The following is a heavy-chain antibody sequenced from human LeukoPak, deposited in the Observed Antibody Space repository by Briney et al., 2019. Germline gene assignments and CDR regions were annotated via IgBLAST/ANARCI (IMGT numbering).Heavy chain of an antibody. CDR3: ARGSRELYYFDY. J-gene: IGHJ4*02. V-gene: IGHV4-59*01. Sequence: PSETLSLTCTVSGGSISSYYWSWIRQPPGKGLEWIGYIYYSGSTKYNPSLKSRVTISVDASKTQFSLKLDSVTAADTAVYYCARGSRELYYFDYWGQGTLVTVSS. CDR2: IYYSGST. CDR1: GGSISSYY. D-gene: IGHD1-7*01.